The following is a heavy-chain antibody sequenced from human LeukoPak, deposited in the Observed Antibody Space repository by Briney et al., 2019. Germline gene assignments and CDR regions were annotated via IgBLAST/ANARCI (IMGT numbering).Heavy chain of an antibody. CDR3: AKSGGLSGSGRLAMDV. D-gene: IGHD3-10*01. J-gene: IGHJ6*02. V-gene: IGHV3-23*01. Sequence: GGSLRLSCAASGFTFSTYAMSWVRLAPGKGLEWVSGISGSGGSTYHADSVKGRFTSSRDNSNNTLYVQMNSLRVEDTAVYYCAKSGGLSGSGRLAMDVWGQGTTVTVSS. CDR2: ISGSGGST. CDR1: GFTFSTYA.